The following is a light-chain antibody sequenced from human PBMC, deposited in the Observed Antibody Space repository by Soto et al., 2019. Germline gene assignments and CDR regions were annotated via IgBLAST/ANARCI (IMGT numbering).Light chain of an antibody. V-gene: IGKV1-5*03. CDR3: QQYTSYSLT. CDR2: KAS. Sequence: DIPMTQSPSTLSAYVGDRVTITCRASQSISSWLAWYQQKPGKAPKLLIYKASSLESGVPSRFSGSESGTEFTLTISSLQPDDFATYYCQQYTSYSLTFGGGTTVEVK. J-gene: IGKJ4*01. CDR1: QSISSW.